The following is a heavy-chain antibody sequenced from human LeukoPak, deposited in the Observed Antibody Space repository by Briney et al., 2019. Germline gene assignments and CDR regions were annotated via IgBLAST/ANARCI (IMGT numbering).Heavy chain of an antibody. J-gene: IGHJ4*02. CDR3: AMEDDYSVY. CDR2: INPNSGGT. V-gene: IGHV1-2*02. Sequence: ASVTVSFKCSVYTFTDYYMHWVRQAPGQGLEWMGWINPNSGGTNYAQKFQGRVTMTRDTSISTAYMELSRLRSDDTAVYYCAMEDDYSVYWGQGTLVTVSS. D-gene: IGHD2-15*01. CDR1: VYTFTDYY.